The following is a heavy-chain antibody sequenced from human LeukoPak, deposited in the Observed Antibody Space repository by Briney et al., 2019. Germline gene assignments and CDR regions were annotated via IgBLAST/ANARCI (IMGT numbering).Heavy chain of an antibody. Sequence: SVKVSCKASGGPFSSYAISWVRQAPGQGLEWMGGIIPIFGTANYAQKFQGRVTITTDESTSTAYMELSSLRSEDTAVYYCARRKRITMVRGVISGYYMDVWGKGTTVTVSS. J-gene: IGHJ6*03. CDR1: GGPFSSYA. CDR3: ARRKRITMVRGVISGYYMDV. D-gene: IGHD3-10*01. CDR2: IIPIFGTA. V-gene: IGHV1-69*05.